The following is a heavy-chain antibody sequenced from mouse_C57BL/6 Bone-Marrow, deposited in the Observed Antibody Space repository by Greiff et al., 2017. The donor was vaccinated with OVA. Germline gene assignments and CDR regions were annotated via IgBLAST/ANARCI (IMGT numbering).Heavy chain of an antibody. CDR1: GFNIKDDY. Sequence: EVQLQQSGAELVRPGASVKLSCTASGFNIKDDYMHWVKQRPEQGLEWIGWIDPENGDTEYASKFQGKATITADTSSNTAYLQLSSLTSEDTAVYYCTTYGQGYWGQGTTLTVSS. J-gene: IGHJ2*01. CDR2: IDPENGDT. D-gene: IGHD1-2*01. CDR3: TTYGQGY. V-gene: IGHV14-4*01.